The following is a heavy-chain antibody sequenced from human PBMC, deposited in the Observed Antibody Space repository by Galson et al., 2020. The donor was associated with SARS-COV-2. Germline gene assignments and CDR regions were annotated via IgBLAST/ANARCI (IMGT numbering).Heavy chain of an antibody. CDR1: GFTFSSYG. Sequence: GGSLRLSCAASGFTFSSYGMHWVRQAPGKGLEWVAVIWYDGSNQYYADSVKGRFTISRDNSKNTLYLQMNSLRAEDTAVYYCARGPGKLLWFWELNYYGMDVWGQGTTVTVS. V-gene: IGHV3-33*01. D-gene: IGHD3-10*01. CDR3: ARGPGKLLWFWELNYYGMDV. CDR2: IWYDGSNQ. J-gene: IGHJ6*02.